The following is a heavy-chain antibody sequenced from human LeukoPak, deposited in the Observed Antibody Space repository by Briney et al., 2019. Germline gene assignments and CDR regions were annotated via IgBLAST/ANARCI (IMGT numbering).Heavy chain of an antibody. Sequence: PSETLSLTCAVSGGSISSGGYSWSWIRQPPGKGLEWIGYNYHSGSTYYNPSLKSRVSISVDRSKNQFSLKLSSVTAADTTVYYCARSGEDIVVVPAAIPGYMDVWGKGTTVTVSS. CDR1: GGSISSGGYS. CDR3: ARSGEDIVVVPAAIPGYMDV. CDR2: NYHSGST. J-gene: IGHJ6*03. D-gene: IGHD2-2*02. V-gene: IGHV4-30-2*02.